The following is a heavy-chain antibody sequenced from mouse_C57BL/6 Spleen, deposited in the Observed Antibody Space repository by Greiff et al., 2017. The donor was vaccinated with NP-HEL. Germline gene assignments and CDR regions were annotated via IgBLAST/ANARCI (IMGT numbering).Heavy chain of an antibody. CDR1: GYTFTSYW. V-gene: IGHV1-69*01. D-gene: IGHD2-2*01. CDR2: IDPSDSYT. J-gene: IGHJ4*01. CDR3: ARWLRGCMDY. Sequence: QVQLQQPGAELVMPGASVKLSCKASGYTFTSYWMHWVKQRPGQGLEWIGEIDPSDSYTNYNQKFKGKSTLTVDKSSSTAYMQLSSLTSEDSADYCCARWLRGCMDYWGQGTSVTVSS.